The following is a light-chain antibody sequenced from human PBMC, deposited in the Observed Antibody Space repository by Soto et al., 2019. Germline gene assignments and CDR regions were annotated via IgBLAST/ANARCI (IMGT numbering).Light chain of an antibody. CDR1: QSISSS. CDR2: GAV. Sequence: DIQMTQSPSSLSASVGGRVTVTCRASQSISSSLNWYQQKPGKAPKLLIYGAVNLQSGVPSRFSGSGSGTDFTLTISSLQPEDFETDYCQQSYSSPRTFGGGTKVEIK. V-gene: IGKV1-39*01. CDR3: QQSYSSPRT. J-gene: IGKJ4*01.